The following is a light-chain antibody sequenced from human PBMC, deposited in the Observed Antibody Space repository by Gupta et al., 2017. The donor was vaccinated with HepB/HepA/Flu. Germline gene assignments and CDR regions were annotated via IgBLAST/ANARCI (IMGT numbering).Light chain of an antibody. Sequence: QSALTQPRSVSESPGQSVTISCTGTSSDVGAYNSVSWYQQHPGKAPKLMIYDVTKRPSGVPDRLSGSKSGNTASLTISGLQADDEGDYYCCSFTGSNTLDVVFGGGTKLTVL. CDR3: CSFTGSNTLDVV. CDR2: DVT. CDR1: SSDVGAYNS. V-gene: IGLV2-11*01. J-gene: IGLJ2*01.